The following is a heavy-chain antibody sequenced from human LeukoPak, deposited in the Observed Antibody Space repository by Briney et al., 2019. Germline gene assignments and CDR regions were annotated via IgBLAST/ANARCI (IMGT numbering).Heavy chain of an antibody. J-gene: IGHJ4*02. CDR3: ARLSNYGGHSGDGY. Sequence: SETLSLTCTVSGGSISPYYWAWIRQPPGKGLEWMGSIFYSGTTHYNPSLKSRVTISVDTSKNQFSLKLSSVTAADTAVYYCARLSNYGGHSGDGYWGQGTLVTVSS. CDR1: GGSISPYY. D-gene: IGHD4-23*01. CDR2: IFYSGTT. V-gene: IGHV4-39*01.